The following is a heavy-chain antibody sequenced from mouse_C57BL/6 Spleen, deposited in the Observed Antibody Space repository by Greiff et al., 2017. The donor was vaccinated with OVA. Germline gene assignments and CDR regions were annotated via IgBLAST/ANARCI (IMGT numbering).Heavy chain of an antibody. Sequence: QVQLKQPGTELVKPGASVKLSCKASGYTFTSYWMHWVKQRPGQGLEWIGNINPSNGGTNYNEKFKSKATLTVDKSSSTAYMQLSSLTSEDSAVYYCARWLLDYYAMDYWGQGTSVTVSS. CDR3: ARWLLDYYAMDY. J-gene: IGHJ4*01. CDR2: INPSNGGT. CDR1: GYTFTSYW. V-gene: IGHV1-53*01. D-gene: IGHD2-3*01.